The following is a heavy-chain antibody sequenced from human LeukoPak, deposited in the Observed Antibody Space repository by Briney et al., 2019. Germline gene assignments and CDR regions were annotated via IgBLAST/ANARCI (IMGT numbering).Heavy chain of an antibody. CDR3: ARNRGGSSTGAFDI. D-gene: IGHD1-26*01. J-gene: IGHJ3*02. V-gene: IGHV1-2*02. CDR2: INPNSGGT. CDR1: GYTFTSYG. Sequence: ASVKVSCKASGYTFTSYGISWVRQAPGQGLEWMGWINPNSGGTNYAQKFQGRVTMTRDTSISTAYMELSRLRSDDTAVYYCARNRGGSSTGAFDIWGQGTMVTVSS.